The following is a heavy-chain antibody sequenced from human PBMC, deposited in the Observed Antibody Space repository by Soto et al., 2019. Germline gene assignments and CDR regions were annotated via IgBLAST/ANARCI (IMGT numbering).Heavy chain of an antibody. Sequence: QLQPQESGPGLVKPSETLSLTCTVSGGSISSNSYYWGWIRQPPGKGLEWIGSIYYSGSTYYNPSLKSRVTISVDTSKNQFSLKLSSVTAADTAVYYCARRGSSSWYGYWGQGTLVTVSS. J-gene: IGHJ4*02. V-gene: IGHV4-39*01. CDR3: ARRGSSSWYGY. D-gene: IGHD6-13*01. CDR1: GGSISSNSYY. CDR2: IYYSGST.